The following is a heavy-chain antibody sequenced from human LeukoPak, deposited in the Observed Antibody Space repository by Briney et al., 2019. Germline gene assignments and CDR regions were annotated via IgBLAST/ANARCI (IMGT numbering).Heavy chain of an antibody. Sequence: GGSLRLSCAASGFTFDDYGMSWVRQVPGKGLEWVSGLNWNGDSTSYADSVKGRFTISRDNAKNSLYLQMSSLRAEDTALYYCARGPYYTSTWYDPRFDYWGQGTLVTVSS. D-gene: IGHD6-13*01. CDR1: GFTFDDYG. CDR2: LNWNGDST. V-gene: IGHV3-20*04. CDR3: ARGPYYTSTWYDPRFDY. J-gene: IGHJ4*02.